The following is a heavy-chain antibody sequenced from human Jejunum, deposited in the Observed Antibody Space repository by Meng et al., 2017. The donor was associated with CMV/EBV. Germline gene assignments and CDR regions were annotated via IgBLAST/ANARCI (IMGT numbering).Heavy chain of an antibody. CDR2: IYNSGDI. V-gene: IGHV4-59*02. J-gene: IGHJ5*01. Sequence: QVHLQEAGPGLVTPSVTLSLTCSVSGGSVSKYYWGWIRQTPGGGLEWLGYIYNSGDIYYNPFLEGRVTISTDTSKNQFSLKLRYVTAADTAVYYCVRHGDCSSGSCYYHWLDPWGQGSLVTVSS. CDR3: VRHGDCSSGSCYYHWLDP. CDR1: GGSVSKYY. D-gene: IGHD2-2*01.